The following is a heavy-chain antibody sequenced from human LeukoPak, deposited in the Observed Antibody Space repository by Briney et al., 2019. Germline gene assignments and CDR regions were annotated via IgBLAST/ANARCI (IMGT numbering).Heavy chain of an antibody. CDR2: ISTSGART. V-gene: IGHV3-23*01. D-gene: IGHD1-26*01. Sequence: PGGSLRLSCAASGFSFSSYGLSWVRQGPGKGLEWVSAISTSGARTYYADSVQGRFTISRDNSKNTVFLEMNSLRDEDTAVYYCAKEGGVYSTPYYMDVWGKGTTVAVSS. J-gene: IGHJ6*03. CDR1: GFSFSSYG. CDR3: AKEGGVYSTPYYMDV.